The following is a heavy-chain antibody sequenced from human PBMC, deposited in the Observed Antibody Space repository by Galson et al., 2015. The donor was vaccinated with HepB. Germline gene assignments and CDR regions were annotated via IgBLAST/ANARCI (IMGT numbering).Heavy chain of an antibody. Sequence: SLRLSCAASGFTFSNYGMHWVRQAPGKGLEWVAVISYDGSNKYYADSVEGRFTISRDNSKNTLYLQMNSLRAEDTAVYYCAKDLAYSSSWYTLGYYYYGMDVWGQGTTVTVSS. J-gene: IGHJ6*02. CDR2: ISYDGSNK. CDR1: GFTFSNYG. V-gene: IGHV3-30*18. D-gene: IGHD6-13*01. CDR3: AKDLAYSSSWYTLGYYYYGMDV.